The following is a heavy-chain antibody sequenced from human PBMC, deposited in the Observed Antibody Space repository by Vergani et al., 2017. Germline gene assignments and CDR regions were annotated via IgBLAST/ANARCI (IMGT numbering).Heavy chain of an antibody. CDR3: ARGKRYCSGGSCPNGWYFDL. CDR2: INHSGST. D-gene: IGHD2-15*01. J-gene: IGHJ2*01. Sequence: QVQLQQWGAGLLKPSETLSLTCAVYGGSFSGYYWSWIRPPPGKGLGWIGEINHSGSTNYNPSLKSRVTISVDTSKKQFSLNLSSVTAADTAVYYFARGKRYCSGGSCPNGWYFDLWGRGTLVTVSS. V-gene: IGHV4-34*01. CDR1: GGSFSGYY.